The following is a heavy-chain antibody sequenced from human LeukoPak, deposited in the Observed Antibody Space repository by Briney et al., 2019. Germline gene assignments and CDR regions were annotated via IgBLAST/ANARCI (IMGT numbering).Heavy chain of an antibody. CDR3: ARLRDLYNVFEY. CDR2: INHSGST. CDR1: GGSFSGYY. D-gene: IGHD3-16*01. J-gene: IGHJ4*02. Sequence: SETLSLTCAVYGGSFSGYYWSWIRQPPGKGLEWIGEINHSGSTNYNPSLKSRVTISADTSKNQFSLKLSSVTAADTAVYYCARLRDLYNVFEYWGQGALVTVSS. V-gene: IGHV4-34*01.